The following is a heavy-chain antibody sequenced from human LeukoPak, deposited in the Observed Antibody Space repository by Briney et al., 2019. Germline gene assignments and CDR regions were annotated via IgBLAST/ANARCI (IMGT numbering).Heavy chain of an antibody. D-gene: IGHD3-10*01. CDR1: GFTFSGYS. CDR3: ARLEGSGKLGWFDP. CDR2: ISSSSYI. V-gene: IGHV3-21*01. J-gene: IGHJ5*02. Sequence: PGGSLRLSCAASGFTFSGYSMNWVRQAPGKGLEWVSSISSSSYIYYADSVKGRFTISRDNAKNSLYLQMNSLRAEDTAVYYCARLEGSGKLGWFDPWGQGTLVTVSS.